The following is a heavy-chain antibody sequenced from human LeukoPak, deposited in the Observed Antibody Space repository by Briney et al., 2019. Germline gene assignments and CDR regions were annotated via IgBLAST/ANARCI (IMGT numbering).Heavy chain of an antibody. CDR2: ISGSGGTT. CDR1: GFTFSNYA. CDR3: ATHCSSTSCYAY. J-gene: IGHJ4*02. V-gene: IGHV3-23*01. Sequence: PGGSLRLSCVGSGFTFSNYAMSWVRQAPGKGLEWVSGISGSGGTTYYADSVKGRFTISRDNSKNTLFLQMISLRAEDTAVYYCATHCSSTSCYAYWGQGTLVTVSS. D-gene: IGHD2-2*01.